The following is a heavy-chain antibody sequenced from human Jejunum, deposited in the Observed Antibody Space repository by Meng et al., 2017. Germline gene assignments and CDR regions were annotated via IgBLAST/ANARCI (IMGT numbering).Heavy chain of an antibody. J-gene: IGHJ3*02. CDR3: ARSDGIGSYGFKI. CDR1: GFTVSSYY. Sequence: EGELVASGGGLVQPGGSLRLSCAASGFTVSSYYMSWLRQAPGKGLEWVASISWSSRYIYYADSVKGRFSISRDDANNFLYLQMTSLSADDTAVYYCARSDGIGSYGFKIWGQGTMVTVSS. CDR2: ISWSSRYI. D-gene: IGHD1-14*01. V-gene: IGHV3-21*01.